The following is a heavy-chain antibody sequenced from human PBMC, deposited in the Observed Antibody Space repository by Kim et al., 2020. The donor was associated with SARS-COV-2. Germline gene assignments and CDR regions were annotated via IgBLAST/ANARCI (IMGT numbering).Heavy chain of an antibody. Sequence: ASVKVSCKASGYIFTMYDIYWVRQAPGQGLEWMGWINTGNGNTKYSEKFQGRVTITRDTSASTAYMELSSLRSEDTAVYYCAPLKIAWGQGTLGTVSS. CDR1: GYIFTMYD. CDR2: INTGNGNT. J-gene: IGHJ5*02. CDR3: APLKIA. V-gene: IGHV1-3*04.